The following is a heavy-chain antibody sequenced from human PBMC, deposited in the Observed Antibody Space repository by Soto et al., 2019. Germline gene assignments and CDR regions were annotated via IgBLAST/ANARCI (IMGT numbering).Heavy chain of an antibody. D-gene: IGHD5-18*01. CDR1: GYSFPTHW. CDR2: IYPGDSDT. J-gene: IGHJ3*02. Sequence: PGESLKISCKGSGYSFPTHWIGWVRQKPGKGLEWMGIIYPGDSDTRYSPSFQGQVTISADKSISTAYLQWSSLKASDTAMYYCARLGGYSYGRDAFDIWGQGTMVTVSS. V-gene: IGHV5-51*01. CDR3: ARLGGYSYGRDAFDI.